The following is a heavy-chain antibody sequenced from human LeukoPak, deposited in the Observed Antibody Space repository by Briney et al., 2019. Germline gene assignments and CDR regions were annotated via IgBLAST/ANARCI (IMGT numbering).Heavy chain of an antibody. CDR2: IYYSGST. J-gene: IGHJ5*02. D-gene: IGHD3-22*01. Sequence: SETLSLTCTVSGGSISSGDYYWSWIRQPPGKGLEWIGYIYYSGSTYYNPSLKSRVTMSVDTSKNQFSLKLSSVTAADTAVYYCARDWRSGYYLSWFDPWGQGTLVTVSS. CDR3: ARDWRSGYYLSWFDP. CDR1: GGSISSGDYY. V-gene: IGHV4-61*08.